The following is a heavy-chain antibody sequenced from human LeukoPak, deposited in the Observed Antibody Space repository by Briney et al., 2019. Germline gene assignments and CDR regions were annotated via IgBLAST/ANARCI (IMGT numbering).Heavy chain of an antibody. Sequence: PGGSLRLSCAASGFTFSNYTMTWVRQAPGKGLEWVSSISSSSSYIYYADSVKGRFTISRDNAKNSLYLQMNSLRAEDTAVYYCARFTSRHPYFDYWGQGTLVTVSS. D-gene: IGHD2-2*01. CDR2: ISSSSSYI. J-gene: IGHJ4*02. V-gene: IGHV3-21*01. CDR3: ARFTSRHPYFDY. CDR1: GFTFSNYT.